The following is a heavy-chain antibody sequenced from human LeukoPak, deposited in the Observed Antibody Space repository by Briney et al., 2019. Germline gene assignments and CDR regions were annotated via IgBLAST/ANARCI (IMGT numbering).Heavy chain of an antibody. CDR3: AKVWYSYGTPPNYYFDY. Sequence: GGSLRLSCAASGFTFSSYGMHWVRQAPGKGLEWVAVISYDGSNKYYADSVKGRFTISRDNSKNTLYLQMNSLGAEDTAVYYCAKVWYSYGTPPNYYFDYWGQGTLVTVSS. CDR2: ISYDGSNK. CDR1: GFTFSSYG. J-gene: IGHJ4*02. D-gene: IGHD5-18*01. V-gene: IGHV3-30*18.